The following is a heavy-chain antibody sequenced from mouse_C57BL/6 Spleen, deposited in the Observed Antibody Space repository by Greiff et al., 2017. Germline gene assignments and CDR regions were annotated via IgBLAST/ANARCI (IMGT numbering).Heavy chain of an antibody. CDR3: ARLHYYGSSPDY. V-gene: IGHV1-52*01. Sequence: QVQLQQPGAELVRPGSSVKLSCKASGYTFTSYWMHWVKQRPIQGLEWIGNIDPSDSETHYNQKFKDKATLTVDKSSSTAYMQLISLTSEDSAVYYCARLHYYGSSPDYWGQGATLTVSS. CDR2: IDPSDSET. J-gene: IGHJ2*01. D-gene: IGHD1-1*01. CDR1: GYTFTSYW.